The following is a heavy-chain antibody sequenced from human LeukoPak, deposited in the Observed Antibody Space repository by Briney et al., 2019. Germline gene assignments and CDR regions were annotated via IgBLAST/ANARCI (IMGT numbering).Heavy chain of an antibody. V-gene: IGHV4-59*01. Sequence: SETLSLTCTVSGGSISSYYWSWIRQPPGKGLEWIGYIYYSGSTYYNPSLKSRVAISVDTSKNQFSLKLSSVTAADTAVYYCARVYTSGSLYYFDYSGQGTLVTVSS. D-gene: IGHD1-26*01. CDR3: ARVYTSGSLYYFDY. CDR2: IYYSGST. J-gene: IGHJ4*02. CDR1: GGSISSYY.